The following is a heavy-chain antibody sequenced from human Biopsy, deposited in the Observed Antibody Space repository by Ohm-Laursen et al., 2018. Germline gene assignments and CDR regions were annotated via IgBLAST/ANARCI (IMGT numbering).Heavy chain of an antibody. V-gene: IGHV4-39*01. D-gene: IGHD2-15*01. J-gene: IGHJ4*02. Sequence: SDTLSLTCTVSGGSISSNYYYWGWIRQPPGKGLEWIGSIYYRGNTNYNPSLKSRVTISVDTSKNQFSLKLSSATAADTAVFYFARHGSQGYCTGGSCVDYWGQGALVTVSS. CDR3: ARHGSQGYCTGGSCVDY. CDR2: IYYRGNT. CDR1: GGSISSNYYY.